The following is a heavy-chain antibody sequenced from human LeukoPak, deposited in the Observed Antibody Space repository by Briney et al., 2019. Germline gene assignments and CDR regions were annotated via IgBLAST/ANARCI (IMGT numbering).Heavy chain of an antibody. J-gene: IGHJ4*01. Sequence: PVGSLRLFYAVSGFTISSFWMCWVRQAPGKGLEWVANINQAGSEEYYVASERGRFFISRDNAENSLYLQMNSLTAEDTAVYYCAWLPGRYFHSWGQG. CDR1: GFTISSFW. CDR2: INQAGSEE. CDR3: AWLPGRYFHS. V-gene: IGHV3-7*04. D-gene: IGHD2-15*01.